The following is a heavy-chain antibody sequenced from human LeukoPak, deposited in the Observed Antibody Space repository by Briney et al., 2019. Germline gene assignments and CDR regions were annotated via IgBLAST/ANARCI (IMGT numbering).Heavy chain of an antibody. CDR2: INPNSGGT. CDR3: ARVSDIVVALFDP. J-gene: IGHJ5*02. CDR1: GYTFTSYA. V-gene: IGHV1-2*02. Sequence: ASVKVSCKASGYTFTSYAMNWVRQAPGQGLEWMGWINPNSGGTNYAQKFQGRVTMTRDTSISTAYMELSRLRSDDTAVYYCARVSDIVVALFDPWGQGTLVTVSS. D-gene: IGHD2-15*01.